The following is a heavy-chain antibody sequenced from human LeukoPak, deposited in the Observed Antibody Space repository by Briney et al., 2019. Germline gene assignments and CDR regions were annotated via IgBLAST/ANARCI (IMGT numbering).Heavy chain of an antibody. V-gene: IGHV3-66*01. CDR3: ARDRGDYAFDY. J-gene: IGHJ4*02. D-gene: IGHD3-10*01. CDR2: IYSGGST. CDR1: GFTVSSNY. Sequence: PGGSLRLSCAASGFTVSSNYMSWVRQAPGKGLEWVSVIYSGGSTSYADSVKGRYTISRDNSKNTRYFQMNSLRAEDTAVYYCARDRGDYAFDYWGQGTLVAVSS.